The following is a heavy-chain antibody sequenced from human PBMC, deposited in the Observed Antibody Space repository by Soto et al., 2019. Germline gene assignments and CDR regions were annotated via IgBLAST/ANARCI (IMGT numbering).Heavy chain of an antibody. CDR2: INQDESES. Sequence: EMQLVESGGGLVQPGGSLRLSCAASGFSFKTFWMSWVRQAPGEGLEWVANINQDESESHYVDSVKGRFTISRDNAMSAVYLQMRDLRVEDTAVYYCVSANRVGRPGGGQGTMVTVSS. CDR3: VSANRVGRPG. J-gene: IGHJ3*01. CDR1: GFSFKTFW. V-gene: IGHV3-7*01. D-gene: IGHD6-6*01.